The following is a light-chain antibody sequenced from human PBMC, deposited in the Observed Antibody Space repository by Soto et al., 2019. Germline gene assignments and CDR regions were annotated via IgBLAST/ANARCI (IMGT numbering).Light chain of an antibody. V-gene: IGKV1-39*01. CDR2: AAS. J-gene: IGKJ1*01. CDR3: QQSYSTTWT. CDR1: QGFSTY. Sequence: DIQMTQSPSSLSASVGDRVTITCRASQGFSTYLNWYQQKPGNAPKLLIYAASTLQSGVPSRFSGSGSETDFTLTISSLQPEDFATYSCQQSYSTTWTFGQWTKVEIK.